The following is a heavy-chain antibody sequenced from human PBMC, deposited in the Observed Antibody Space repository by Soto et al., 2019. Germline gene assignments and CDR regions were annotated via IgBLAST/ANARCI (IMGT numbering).Heavy chain of an antibody. Sequence: PGGSLRLSCAASGFTFRGYAMTWVRQAPGKGLEWVSSISGSGDNTYYADSVKGRFTISRDNSKNTLYLQMNSLRGEDTAVYYCAKDLSGWLQPTHFDYSGQATLLTVSS. CDR3: AKDLSGWLQPTHFDY. D-gene: IGHD5-12*01. CDR1: GFTFRGYA. CDR2: ISGSGDNT. J-gene: IGHJ4*02. V-gene: IGHV3-23*01.